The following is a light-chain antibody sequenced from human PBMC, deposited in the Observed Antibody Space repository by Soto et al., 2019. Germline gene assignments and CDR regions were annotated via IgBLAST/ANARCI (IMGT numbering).Light chain of an antibody. Sequence: EFGLTQSPGTLSLSPGERATLSCRASQTVSNNYLAWYQQKPGQAPRLLIYDASSRATGIPDRFSGGGSGTDFTLTISRLEPEDFAVYYCQQFSSYPLTFGGGTKVEIK. CDR2: DAS. CDR1: QTVSNNY. V-gene: IGKV3-20*01. J-gene: IGKJ4*01. CDR3: QQFSSYPLT.